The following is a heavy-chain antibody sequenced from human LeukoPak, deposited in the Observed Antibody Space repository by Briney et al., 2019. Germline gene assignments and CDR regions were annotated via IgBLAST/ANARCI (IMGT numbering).Heavy chain of an antibody. V-gene: IGHV3-7*03. Sequence: GGSLRLSCAASGFTFSSYWMTWVRQAPGKGLEWLANIKQDGSETYYVDSLKGRFTISRDNAKNSLYLQMNSLRAEDTAVYYCAKESPHFDYWGQGTLVTVSS. CDR3: AKESPHFDY. J-gene: IGHJ4*02. CDR2: IKQDGSET. CDR1: GFTFSSYW.